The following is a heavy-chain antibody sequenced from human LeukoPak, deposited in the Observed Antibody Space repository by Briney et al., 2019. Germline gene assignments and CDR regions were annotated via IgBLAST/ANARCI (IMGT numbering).Heavy chain of an antibody. V-gene: IGHV3-33*01. Sequence: PGRSLRLSCAASGFTFSSYGMHWVRQAPGKGLEWVAVKWYDGSNKYYADSVKGRFTISRDNSKNTLYLQMNSLRAEDTAVYYCARDQTYYYGSTAGMDVWGQGTTVTVSS. CDR2: KWYDGSNK. J-gene: IGHJ6*02. D-gene: IGHD3-10*01. CDR1: GFTFSSYG. CDR3: ARDQTYYYGSTAGMDV.